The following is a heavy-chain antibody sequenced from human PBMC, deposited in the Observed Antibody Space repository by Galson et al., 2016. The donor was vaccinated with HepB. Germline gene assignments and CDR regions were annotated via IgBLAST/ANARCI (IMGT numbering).Heavy chain of an antibody. Sequence: SLRLSCAASGFTFSSYHMNWVRQAPGRGLEWLSDITSSGSTIAYADSVKGRFTISRDNAKKPLYLQMNSLRDEDTAVYFCARGGYSSSSRARSIDYWGPGTLVTVSS. CDR2: ITSSGSTI. J-gene: IGHJ4*02. CDR1: GFTFSSYH. D-gene: IGHD6-6*01. V-gene: IGHV3-48*02. CDR3: ARGGYSSSSRARSIDY.